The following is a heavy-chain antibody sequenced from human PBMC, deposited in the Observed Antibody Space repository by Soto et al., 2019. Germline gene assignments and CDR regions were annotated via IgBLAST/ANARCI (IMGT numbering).Heavy chain of an antibody. Sequence: GGSLRLSCAASGFTFSSYWMHWVRQAPGKGLVWVSRINSDGSSTSYADSVKGRFTISRDNAKNTLYLQMNSLRAEDTAVYYCARGRAAAPTVLDYWGQGTLVTVSS. V-gene: IGHV3-74*01. J-gene: IGHJ4*02. CDR2: INSDGSST. CDR1: GFTFSSYW. D-gene: IGHD6-13*01. CDR3: ARGRAAAPTVLDY.